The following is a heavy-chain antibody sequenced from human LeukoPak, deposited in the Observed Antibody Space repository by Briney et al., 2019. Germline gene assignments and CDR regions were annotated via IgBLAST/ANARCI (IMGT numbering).Heavy chain of an antibody. Sequence: SETLSLTCTVSGGLLSSSSHYWGWIRQPPGKGLEWIGYIYYSGSTNYNPSLKSRVTISVDTSKNQFSLKLSSVTAADTAVFYCARKKTGAAAGIDYWGQGTLVTVSS. CDR1: GGLLSSSSHY. V-gene: IGHV4-61*01. J-gene: IGHJ4*02. D-gene: IGHD6-13*01. CDR2: IYYSGST. CDR3: ARKKTGAAAGIDY.